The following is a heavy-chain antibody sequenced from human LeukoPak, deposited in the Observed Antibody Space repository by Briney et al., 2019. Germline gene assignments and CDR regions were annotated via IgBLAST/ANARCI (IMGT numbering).Heavy chain of an antibody. CDR2: ISSTGCYI. CDR1: GITFSSYS. CDR3: ARDFRTQLDGYSPPYHFDY. Sequence: GGSLRLSCAAFGITFSSYSMSWVRQAPGKGLEWVSSISSTGCYIYYADSVKGRITISRDNAKNSLYLQMNSLRAEDTAMYYCARDFRTQLDGYSPPYHFDYWGQGVLVTVSS. J-gene: IGHJ4*02. D-gene: IGHD5-24*01. V-gene: IGHV3-21*01.